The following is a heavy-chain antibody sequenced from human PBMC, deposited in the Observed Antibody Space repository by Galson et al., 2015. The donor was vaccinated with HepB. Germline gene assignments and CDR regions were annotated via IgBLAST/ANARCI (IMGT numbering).Heavy chain of an antibody. CDR3: ARMLGYCSSTSCYPWSDP. CDR2: ISAYNGNT. CDR1: GYTFTSYG. V-gene: IGHV1-18*04. Sequence: SVKVSCKASGYTFTSYGISWVRQAPGQGLEWMGWISAYNGNTNYAQKLQGRVAMTTDTSTSTAYMELRSLRSDDTAVYYCARMLGYCSSTSCYPWSDPWGQGTLVTVSS. J-gene: IGHJ5*02. D-gene: IGHD2-2*01.